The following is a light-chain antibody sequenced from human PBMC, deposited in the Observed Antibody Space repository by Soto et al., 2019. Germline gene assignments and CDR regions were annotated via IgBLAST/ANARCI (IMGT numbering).Light chain of an antibody. J-gene: IGKJ5*01. CDR1: QSIKNY. CDR2: GAS. CDR3: QQGYSTTPIT. Sequence: DIQMTQSPSSLSAAIGDRVTITCRASQSIKNYLNWYQHKPGAAPKLLIFGASNLESGVPSRFSGSGSGTEFTLSISSLQPEDFATYYCQQGYSTTPITFGKGTRPEIK. V-gene: IGKV1-39*01.